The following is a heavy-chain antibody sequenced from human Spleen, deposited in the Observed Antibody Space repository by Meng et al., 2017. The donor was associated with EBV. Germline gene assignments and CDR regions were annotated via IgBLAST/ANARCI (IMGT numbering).Heavy chain of an antibody. CDR2: IFHTETT. J-gene: IGHJ5*02. Sequence: LGECPVLVKPSGTLTLTCVVSGGSISSGNWWSWVRRPPGKGLEWIGEIFHTETTNYNPSLKGRATVSLDKSRNQFFLKLSSVTAADTAVYYCARTIYGDYPRIDPWGQGTLVTVSS. D-gene: IGHD4-17*01. CDR1: GGSISSGNW. CDR3: ARTIYGDYPRIDP. V-gene: IGHV4-4*02.